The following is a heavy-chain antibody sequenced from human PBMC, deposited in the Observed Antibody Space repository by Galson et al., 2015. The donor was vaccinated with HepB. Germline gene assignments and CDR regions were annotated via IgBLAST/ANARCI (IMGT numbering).Heavy chain of an antibody. V-gene: IGHV3-23*01. Sequence: SLRLSCAASGFSFSGSWMSWVRQAPGKGLEWVSGITNSGGRRYYAEPGKGRFTISRDNSKNTVFLQMSSLRAEDTAIYYCAKGAYMSSYSLYGMDAWGQGTTVIVSS. CDR2: ITNSGGRR. CDR3: AKGAYMSSYSLYGMDA. J-gene: IGHJ6*02. CDR1: GFSFSGSW. D-gene: IGHD6-6*01.